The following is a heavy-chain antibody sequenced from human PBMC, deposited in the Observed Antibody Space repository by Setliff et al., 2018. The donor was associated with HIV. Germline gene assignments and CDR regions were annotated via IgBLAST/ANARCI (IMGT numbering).Heavy chain of an antibody. CDR3: ARQKKSSSWSPNDY. CDR2: INHNKSS. J-gene: IGHJ4*02. V-gene: IGHV4-61*01. D-gene: IGHD2-2*01. Sequence: SETLSLTCTVSGGSVHSGSYYWSWVRQPPGKGLEWIGYINHNKSSDYNPSLKSRVTMSVDTSKNQFSLKVKSVTAADTAVYYCARQKKSSSWSPNDYWGQGTLVTVSS. CDR1: GGSVHSGSYY.